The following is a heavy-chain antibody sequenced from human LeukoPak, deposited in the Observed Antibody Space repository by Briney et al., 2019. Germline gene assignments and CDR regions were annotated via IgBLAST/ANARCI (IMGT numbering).Heavy chain of an antibody. J-gene: IGHJ4*02. V-gene: IGHV3-7*01. CDR1: GFTFSSYW. Sequence: GGSLRLSCAASGFTFSSYWVSWVRQAPGKGLEWVANIKQDGSEKYYVDSVKGRFTISRDNAKNSQYLQMNSLRAEDTAVYYCARDPWTNSDYDGFDYWGQGTLVTVSS. D-gene: IGHD5-12*01. CDR3: ARDPWTNSDYDGFDY. CDR2: IKQDGSEK.